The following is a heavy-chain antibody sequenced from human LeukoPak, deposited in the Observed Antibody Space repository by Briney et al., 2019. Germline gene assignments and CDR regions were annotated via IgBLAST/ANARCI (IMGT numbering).Heavy chain of an antibody. CDR3: AKERYSSGWSDSFDY. V-gene: IGHV3-23*01. Sequence: GGSLRLSCAASGFTFSNYGMTWVRQAPGKGLEWVASISNGGGSTYYADSVKGRFTISRVNSDNTLYLQMNSLRAEDTAVYYCAKERYSSGWSDSFDYWGQGTLVTVSS. CDR2: ISNGGGST. J-gene: IGHJ4*02. D-gene: IGHD6-19*01. CDR1: GFTFSNYG.